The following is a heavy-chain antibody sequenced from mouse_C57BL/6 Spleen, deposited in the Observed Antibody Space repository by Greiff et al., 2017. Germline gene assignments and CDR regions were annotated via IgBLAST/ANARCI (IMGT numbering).Heavy chain of an antibody. CDR2: IDSESGDT. J-gene: IGHJ3*01. CDR1: GFNIKDDY. Sequence: EVQLLQSGAELVRPGASVKLSCTASGFNIKDDYLHWVKQRPEQGLEWIGWIDSESGDTEYASKFQGKATITADTSSNTAYLQLSSLTSEDTAVYYCTFYYDYDWFAYWGQGTLVTVAA. V-gene: IGHV14-4*01. CDR3: TFYYDYDWFAY. D-gene: IGHD2-4*01.